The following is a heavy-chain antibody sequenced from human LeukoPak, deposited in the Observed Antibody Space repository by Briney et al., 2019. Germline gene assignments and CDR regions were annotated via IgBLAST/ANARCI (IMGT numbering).Heavy chain of an antibody. Sequence: PSETLSLTCTVSGGSISSYYWSWIRQPAGKGLEWIGRIYTSGSTNYNPSLKSRVTMSVDTSKNQFSLKLSSVTAADTAVYYCATLYGSGSYYRPLIFDYWGQGTLVTVSS. CDR3: ATLYGSGSYYRPLIFDY. CDR2: IYTSGST. D-gene: IGHD3-10*01. CDR1: GGSISSYY. V-gene: IGHV4-4*07. J-gene: IGHJ4*02.